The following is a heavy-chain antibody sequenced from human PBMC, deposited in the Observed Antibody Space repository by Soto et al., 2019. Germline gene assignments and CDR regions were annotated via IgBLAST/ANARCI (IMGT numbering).Heavy chain of an antibody. CDR3: ARRRLGELSLLGRYCYYGMDV. CDR2: ISAYNGNT. D-gene: IGHD3-16*02. Sequence: ASVKVSCKASGYTFTSYGISWVRQAPGQGLEWMGWISAYNGNTNYAQKLHGRVTMTTDTSTSTAYMELRSLRSDDTAVYYCARRRLGELSLLGRYCYYGMDVWGQGTTVTVSS. J-gene: IGHJ6*02. CDR1: GYTFTSYG. V-gene: IGHV1-18*04.